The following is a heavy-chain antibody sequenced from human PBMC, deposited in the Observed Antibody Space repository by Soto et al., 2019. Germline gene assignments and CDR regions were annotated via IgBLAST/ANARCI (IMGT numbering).Heavy chain of an antibody. J-gene: IGHJ6*03. CDR1: GFTFSSYW. D-gene: IGHD5-12*01. Sequence: PGGSLRLSCAASGFTFSSYWMSWVRQAPGKGLEWVANIKQDGSEKYYVDSVKGRFTISRDNAKNSLYLQMNSLRAEDTAVYYCARDLHGFEGYDYILTHIYYYMDVWGKGTTVTVSS. V-gene: IGHV3-7*01. CDR3: ARDLHGFEGYDYILTHIYYYMDV. CDR2: IKQDGSEK.